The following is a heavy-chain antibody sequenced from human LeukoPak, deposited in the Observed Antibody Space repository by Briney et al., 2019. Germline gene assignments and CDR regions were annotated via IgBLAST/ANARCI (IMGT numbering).Heavy chain of an antibody. V-gene: IGHV1-18*01. CDR3: ARDKAFELGYCSGGSCYSTLWFDP. CDR2: ISAYNGNT. Sequence: ASVKVSCKASGYTFTSYDISWVRQAPGQGLEWMGWISAYNGNTNYAQKLQGRVTMTTDTSTSTAYMELRSLRSDDTAVYYCARDKAFELGYCSGGSCYSTLWFDPWGQGTLVTVSS. J-gene: IGHJ5*02. CDR1: GYTFTSYD. D-gene: IGHD2-15*01.